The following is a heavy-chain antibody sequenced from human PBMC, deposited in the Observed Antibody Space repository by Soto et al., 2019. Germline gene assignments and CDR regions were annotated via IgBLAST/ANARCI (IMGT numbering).Heavy chain of an antibody. J-gene: IGHJ4*02. CDR2: ISAYNGNT. Sequence: HVQLVQSGADVKKPGASVKVSCKASGSPFTSYGIRWVRQAPGQGLEWMGWISAYNGNTNYEQKLQGRVTMTTDTPTSTADLELSRLRSDDTAVYYCARGGSGWYSGDYLCQGTLVTVSS. D-gene: IGHD6-19*01. CDR3: ARGGSGWYSGDY. CDR1: GSPFTSYG. V-gene: IGHV1-18*01.